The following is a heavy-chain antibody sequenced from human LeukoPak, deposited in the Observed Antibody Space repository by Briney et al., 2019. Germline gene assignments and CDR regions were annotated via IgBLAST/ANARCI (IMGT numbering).Heavy chain of an antibody. Sequence: PGGTLRLSCGASGFSFSNYWMNWVRQAPGKGLEWVANIKQDGSEKYYVDSMKGRFTISRDNAKNSLYLQMSSLRAEDTAVYYCARGGYSYGPVFPTDYWGQGTLVTVSS. V-gene: IGHV3-7*04. D-gene: IGHD5-18*01. J-gene: IGHJ4*02. CDR3: ARGGYSYGPVFPTDY. CDR1: GFSFSNYW. CDR2: IKQDGSEK.